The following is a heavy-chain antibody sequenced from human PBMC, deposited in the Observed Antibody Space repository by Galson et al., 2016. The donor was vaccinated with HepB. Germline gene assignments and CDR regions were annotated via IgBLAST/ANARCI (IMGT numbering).Heavy chain of an antibody. CDR1: GDSVSSNSAT. V-gene: IGHV6-1*01. Sequence: CAISGDSVSSNSATWNWIRQSPSRALEWLGRTYYRSKWYNDYALSVRSRITINPDTSKYQFSLQLNSVTPEDTAVYYRARVRSGYSGYANPYYNGMDVWGQGTTVTVSS. D-gene: IGHD5-12*01. CDR3: ARVRSGYSGYANPYYNGMDV. CDR2: TYYRSKWYN. J-gene: IGHJ6*02.